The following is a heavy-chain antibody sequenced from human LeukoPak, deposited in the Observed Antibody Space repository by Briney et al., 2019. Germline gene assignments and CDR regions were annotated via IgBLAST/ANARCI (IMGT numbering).Heavy chain of an antibody. D-gene: IGHD5-18*01. CDR1: GFTFDDYA. CDR3: AKDIGGYSFAADY. CDR2: ISGDGGIT. J-gene: IGHJ4*02. V-gene: IGHV3-43*02. Sequence: GGSLRLSCAASGFTFDDYAMHWDRQGPGKGLEWVSLISGDGGITYYADSVKGRFTIYRDNSKNSLYLQMNSLRTEDTALYYCAKDIGGYSFAADYWGQGTLVTVSS.